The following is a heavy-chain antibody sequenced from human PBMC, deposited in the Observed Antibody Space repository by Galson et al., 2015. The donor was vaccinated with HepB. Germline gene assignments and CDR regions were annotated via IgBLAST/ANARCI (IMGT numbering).Heavy chain of an antibody. Sequence: SLRLSCAASGFTFGNAWMSWVRQAPGKGLEWVGRIKSKTDGGTTDYAAPVKGRFTISRDDSKNTRYLQMNSLKTEDTAVYYCTTQGRDSSGYYFDYWGQGTLVTVSS. D-gene: IGHD3-22*01. J-gene: IGHJ4*02. CDR2: IKSKTDGGTT. CDR1: GFTFGNAW. CDR3: TTQGRDSSGYYFDY. V-gene: IGHV3-15*01.